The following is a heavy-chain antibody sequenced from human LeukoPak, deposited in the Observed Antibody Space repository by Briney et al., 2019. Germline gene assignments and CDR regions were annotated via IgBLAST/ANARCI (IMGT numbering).Heavy chain of an antibody. J-gene: IGHJ4*02. CDR3: ARGNYYGSGSYRLGY. Sequence: GGSLRLSCAASGFTFSSYSMNWVRQAPGKGLEWVSYISSSSSTIYYADSVKGRFTISRDNAKNSLYLQMNSLRAEDRAVYYCARGNYYGSGSYRLGYWGQGTLVTVSS. D-gene: IGHD3-10*01. CDR2: ISSSSSTI. CDR1: GFTFSSYS. V-gene: IGHV3-48*01.